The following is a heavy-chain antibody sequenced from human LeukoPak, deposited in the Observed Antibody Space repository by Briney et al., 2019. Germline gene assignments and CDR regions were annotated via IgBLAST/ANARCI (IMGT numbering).Heavy chain of an antibody. D-gene: IGHD2-15*01. J-gene: IGHJ3*02. CDR3: ARRGYCSGGSCYGDAFDI. CDR1: GHTFTGYY. CDR2: INPNSGGT. Sequence: ASVKVSCKASGHTFTGYYMHWVRQAPGQGREWMGWINPNSGGTNYAQKFQGRVTMTRDRSISTAYMELSRLRSDDTAVYYCARRGYCSGGSCYGDAFDIWGQGTMVTVSS. V-gene: IGHV1-2*02.